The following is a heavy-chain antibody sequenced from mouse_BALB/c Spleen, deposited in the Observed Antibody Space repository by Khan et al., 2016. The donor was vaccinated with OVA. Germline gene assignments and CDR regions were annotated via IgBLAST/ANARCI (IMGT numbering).Heavy chain of an antibody. CDR1: GYTFTDYN. CDR3: GRSGYDSVAY. J-gene: IGHJ3*01. Sequence: EVPLQESGPEVVKPGAPVKISCKASGYTFTDYNLDWVRQRLGKSLEWIGFFFSNRGVSGFNQKLKTKATFTVDISPSTAFKDFRPPHTEGSAVSCGGRSGYDSVAYWGQGTLVTVSA. CDR2: FFSNRGVS. V-gene: IGHV1S29*02. D-gene: IGHD2-2*01.